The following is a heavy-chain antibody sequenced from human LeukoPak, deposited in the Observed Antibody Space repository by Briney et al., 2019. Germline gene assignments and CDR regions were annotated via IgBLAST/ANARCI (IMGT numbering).Heavy chain of an antibody. CDR2: ISSSGSTI. Sequence: GGSLRLSCAASGFTFSSYEMNWVRQAPGKGLEWVSYISSSGSTIYYADSVKGRFTISRDNAKNSLYLQMNSLRAEDTAVYYCRGWCGNDCSYYYMDVWGKGTTVTVSS. J-gene: IGHJ6*03. D-gene: IGHD2-8*02. V-gene: IGHV3-48*03. CDR1: GFTFSSYE. CDR3: RGWCGNDCSYYYMDV.